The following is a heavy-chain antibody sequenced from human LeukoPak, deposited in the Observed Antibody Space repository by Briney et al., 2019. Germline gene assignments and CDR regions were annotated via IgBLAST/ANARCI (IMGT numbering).Heavy chain of an antibody. D-gene: IGHD1-1*01. J-gene: IGHJ4*02. CDR3: ARGPELERFDD. Sequence: SVKVSCKASGGTFSSYAISWVRQAPGQGLEWMGGIIPIFGTANYAQKFQGRVTIATDESTSTFYMELNSLRSEDTAVYYCARGPELERFDDWGQGTLVTVSS. CDR1: GGTFSSYA. V-gene: IGHV1-69*05. CDR2: IIPIFGTA.